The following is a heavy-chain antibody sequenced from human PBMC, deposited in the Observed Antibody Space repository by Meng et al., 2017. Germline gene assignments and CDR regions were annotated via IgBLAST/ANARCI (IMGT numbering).Heavy chain of an antibody. CDR1: GGTFSSYA. CDR3: ARDDYSNYLPFDY. Sequence: HGQVVQSGAEVKKPGASVKVSCKASGGTFSSYAISWVRQSPGQGLEWMGGIIPIFGTANYAQKFQGRVTITADESTSTAYMELSSLRSEDTAVYYCARDDYSNYLPFDYWGQGTLVTVSS. V-gene: IGHV1-69*01. D-gene: IGHD4-11*01. CDR2: IIPIFGTA. J-gene: IGHJ4*02.